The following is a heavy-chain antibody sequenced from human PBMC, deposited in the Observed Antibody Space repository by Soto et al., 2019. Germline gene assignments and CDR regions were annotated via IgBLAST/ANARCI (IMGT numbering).Heavy chain of an antibody. D-gene: IGHD3-10*01. V-gene: IGHV4-39*01. CDR3: ARLDGSGRRGYFDY. Sequence: SETLSLTCTVSGGSISSSSYYWGWIRQPPGKGLEWIGSIYYSGSTYYNPSLKSRVTISVDTSKNEFSLKLSSVTAADTAVYYCARLDGSGRRGYFDYWGQGTLVTVSS. CDR1: GGSISSSSYY. CDR2: IYYSGST. J-gene: IGHJ4*02.